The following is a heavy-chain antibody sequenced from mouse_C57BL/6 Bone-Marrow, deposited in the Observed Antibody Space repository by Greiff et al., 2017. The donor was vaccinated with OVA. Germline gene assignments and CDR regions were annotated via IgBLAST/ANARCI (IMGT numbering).Heavy chain of an antibody. D-gene: IGHD2-1*01. CDR2: IDPSDSYT. Sequence: VQLQQPGAELVRPGTSVKLSCKASGYTFTSYWMHWVKQRPGQGLEWIGVIDPSDSYTTYNQKFKGKATLTVATSSSTAYMQLSSLTSEDSAVYYFARPLIYYGFAYWGQGTLVTVSA. J-gene: IGHJ3*01. V-gene: IGHV1-59*01. CDR3: ARPLIYYGFAY. CDR1: GYTFTSYW.